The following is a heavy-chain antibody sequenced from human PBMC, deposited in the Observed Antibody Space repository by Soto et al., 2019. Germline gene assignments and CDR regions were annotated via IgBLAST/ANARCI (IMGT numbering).Heavy chain of an antibody. CDR2: ISSSGSNI. CDR1: GFTFSDYY. D-gene: IGHD3-3*01. CDR3: ARVERGITIFGVVIPPFDY. J-gene: IGHJ4*02. Sequence: QVQLVESGGGLVKPGGSLRLSCAASGFTFSDYYMSWIRQAPGKGLEWVSYISSSGSNIYYADSVKGRLTISRDNAKNSLCLQMNSLRAEDTAVYYCARVERGITIFGVVIPPFDYWGQGTLVTVSS. V-gene: IGHV3-11*01.